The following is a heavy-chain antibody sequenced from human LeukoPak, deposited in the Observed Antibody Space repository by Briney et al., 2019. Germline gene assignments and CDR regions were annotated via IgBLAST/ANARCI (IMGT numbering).Heavy chain of an antibody. V-gene: IGHV4-34*01. Sequence: SSETLSLXCTVYGGSFSHNYWQWIRQPPGKGLEWIGEIHPSGTTTYNPSLESRVSISVDTPNNQFSLRLTSVTAADTAIYYCARGVDSAKLDYWGRGTLVTVSS. CDR2: IHPSGTT. CDR1: GGSFSHNY. J-gene: IGHJ4*02. D-gene: IGHD3-3*01. CDR3: ARGVDSAKLDY.